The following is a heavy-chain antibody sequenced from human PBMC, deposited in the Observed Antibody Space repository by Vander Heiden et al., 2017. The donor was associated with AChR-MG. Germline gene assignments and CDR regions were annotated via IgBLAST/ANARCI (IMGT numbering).Heavy chain of an antibody. Sequence: QVQLHESGPGLVKPSETLSLTCAVSDYSISNGYYWGWIRQPPGKGLEWIGMIYFTGTTHYNPSLQSRVTMSVDTSKNQFSLKMSSVTAADTAVYYCARIIQVTVSGPYYWGQGILVTVSS. CDR2: IYFTGTT. J-gene: IGHJ4*02. CDR1: DYSISNGYY. D-gene: IGHD6-19*01. CDR3: ARIIQVTVSGPYY. V-gene: IGHV4-38-2*01.